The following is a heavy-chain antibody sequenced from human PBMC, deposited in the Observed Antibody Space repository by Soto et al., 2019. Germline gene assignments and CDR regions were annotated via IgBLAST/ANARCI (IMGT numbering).Heavy chain of an antibody. D-gene: IGHD6-13*01. J-gene: IGHJ5*02. CDR2: IIPLFGTT. V-gene: IGHV1-69*01. Sequence: QVQLVQSGAEVRMPGSSVKVSCKASGGTFSTYPINWVRQAPGQGLEWMGGIIPLFGTTNYAQKFKGRVTITADDSTSTAYMELSCLRAEDAAVYYCARGASHGSSWYFWFDPWGQGTLVTVSS. CDR1: GGTFSTYP. CDR3: ARGASHGSSWYFWFDP.